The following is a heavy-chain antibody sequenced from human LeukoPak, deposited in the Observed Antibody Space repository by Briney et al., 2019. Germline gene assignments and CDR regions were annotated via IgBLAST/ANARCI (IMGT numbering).Heavy chain of an antibody. J-gene: IGHJ4*02. Sequence: GGSLRLSCAASGFTFSSYSMNWVRQAPGKGLEWVSSITRSSYIYYADSVKGRFTISRDNSKNTLYLQMNSLRAEDTAVYYCAKDKDSGYDIDYWGQGTLVTVSS. D-gene: IGHD5-12*01. V-gene: IGHV3-21*01. CDR1: GFTFSSYS. CDR3: AKDKDSGYDIDY. CDR2: ITRSSYI.